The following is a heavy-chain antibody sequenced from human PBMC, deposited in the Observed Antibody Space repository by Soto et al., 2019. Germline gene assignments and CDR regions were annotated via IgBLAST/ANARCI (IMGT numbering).Heavy chain of an antibody. CDR2: NIPIFGTT. CDR1: GCTFSNYP. D-gene: IGHD2-21*02. CDR3: ARGLYCGGGCYSHFDY. V-gene: IGHV1-69*01. J-gene: IGHJ4*02. Sequence: QLVQSGAEVKKPGSSVKVSCKASGCTFSNYPFIWVRQAPGQGLDWMGWNIPIFGTTDYGQRFPGRVTITADETTTTAYMDRSSMRSDNTAVYYCARGLYCGGGCYSHFDYWGQGTLVTVSS.